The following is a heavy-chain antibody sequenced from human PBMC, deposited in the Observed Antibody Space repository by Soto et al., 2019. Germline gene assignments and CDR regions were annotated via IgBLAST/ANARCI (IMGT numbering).Heavy chain of an antibody. V-gene: IGHV4-39*01. Sequence: QLQLQESGPGLLKPSETLSLTCTVSGGSISSSSYYWGWIRQPPGKGLEWIGSIYYSGSTYDNPSLKSRVNRSVGTSKNQFSLQLSTGTDADAAVYYCARLYLSGGGVWGQGTTVTVSS. D-gene: IGHD6-19*01. CDR1: GGSISSSSYY. CDR3: ARLYLSGGGV. CDR2: IYYSGST. J-gene: IGHJ6*02.